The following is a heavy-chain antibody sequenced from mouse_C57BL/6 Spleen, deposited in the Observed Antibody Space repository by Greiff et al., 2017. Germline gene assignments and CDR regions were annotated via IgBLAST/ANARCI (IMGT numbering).Heavy chain of an antibody. CDR3: ARDIYYYGSSTFDY. D-gene: IGHD1-1*01. V-gene: IGHV1-53*01. CDR1: GYTFTSYW. Sequence: VQLQQSGTELVKPGASVKLSCTASGYTFTSYWMHWVKQRPGQGLEWIGNINPSNGGTNYNEKFKSKATLTVDKSSSTAYMQLSSLTSEDSAVYYCARDIYYYGSSTFDYWGQGTTLTVSS. CDR2: INPSNGGT. J-gene: IGHJ2*01.